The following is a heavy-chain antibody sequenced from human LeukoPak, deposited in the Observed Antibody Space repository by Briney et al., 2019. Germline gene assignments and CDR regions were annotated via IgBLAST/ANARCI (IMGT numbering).Heavy chain of an antibody. CDR2: ISAYNGNT. CDR3: ARDRSYYDILTGYFSVGKKNSYYYYGMDV. D-gene: IGHD3-9*01. J-gene: IGHJ6*02. Sequence: ASVKVSCKASGYTFTSYGISWVRQAPGQGLEWMGWISAYNGNTNYAQKLQGRVTMTTDTSTSKAYMELRSLRSDDTAVYYCARDRSYYDILTGYFSVGKKNSYYYYGMDVWGQGTTVTVSS. V-gene: IGHV1-18*01. CDR1: GYTFTSYG.